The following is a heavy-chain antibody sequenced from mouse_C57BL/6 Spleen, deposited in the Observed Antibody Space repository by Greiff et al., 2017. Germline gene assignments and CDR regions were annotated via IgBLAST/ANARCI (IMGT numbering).Heavy chain of an antibody. CDR2: IDPEDGET. Sequence: EVQRVESGAELVKPGASVKLSCTASGFNIKDYYMHWVKQRTEQGLEWIGRIDPEDGETKYAPKFQGKATITADTSSNTAYLQLSSLTSEDTAVYYCASSYGSSYNYAMDYWGQGTSVTVSS. J-gene: IGHJ4*01. V-gene: IGHV14-2*01. D-gene: IGHD1-1*01. CDR3: ASSYGSSYNYAMDY. CDR1: GFNIKDYY.